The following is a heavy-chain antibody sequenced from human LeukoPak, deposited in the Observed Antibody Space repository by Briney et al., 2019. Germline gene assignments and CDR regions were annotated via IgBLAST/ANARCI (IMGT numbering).Heavy chain of an antibody. CDR2: IIPIFGTA. V-gene: IGHV1-69*13. CDR3: ARGGRTYYDILTGYQTSNWFDP. Sequence: ASVKVSCKASGGTFSSYAISWVRQAPGQGLEWMGGIIPIFGTANYAQKFQGRVTITADESTSTAYMELSSLRSEDTAVYYCARGGRTYYDILTGYQTSNWFDPWGQGTLVTVSS. J-gene: IGHJ5*02. D-gene: IGHD3-9*01. CDR1: GGTFSSYA.